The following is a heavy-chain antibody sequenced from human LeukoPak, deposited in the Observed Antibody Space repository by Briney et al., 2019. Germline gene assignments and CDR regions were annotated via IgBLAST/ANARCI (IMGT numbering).Heavy chain of an antibody. CDR1: GGSISSGSYY. Sequence: SETLSLTCTVSGGSISSGSYYWNWIRQPAGKGLEWIGRIYTSGSTNYNPSLKSRVTISVDTSKNQFSLKLSSVTAADTAVYYCARETAGGYGPNYYYYYMDVWGKGTTVTVSS. V-gene: IGHV4-61*02. D-gene: IGHD3-16*01. CDR2: IYTSGST. J-gene: IGHJ6*03. CDR3: ARETAGGYGPNYYYYYMDV.